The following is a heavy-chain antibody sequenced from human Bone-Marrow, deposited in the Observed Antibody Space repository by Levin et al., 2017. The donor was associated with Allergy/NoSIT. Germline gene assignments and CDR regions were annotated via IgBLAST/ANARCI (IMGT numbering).Heavy chain of an antibody. V-gene: IGHV1-3*01. CDR1: GYTFTSYA. Sequence: GESLKISCKASGYTFTSYAMHWVRQAPGQRLEWMGWINAGNGNTKYSQKFQGRVTITRDTSASTAYMELSSLRSEDTAVYYCARGEWFPTRGADYWGQGTLVTVSS. J-gene: IGHJ4*02. CDR3: ARGEWFPTRGADY. D-gene: IGHD3-3*01. CDR2: INAGNGNT.